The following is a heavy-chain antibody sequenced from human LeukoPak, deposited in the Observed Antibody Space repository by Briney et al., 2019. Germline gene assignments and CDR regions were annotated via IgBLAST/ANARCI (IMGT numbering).Heavy chain of an antibody. V-gene: IGHV3-23*01. Sequence: GGSLRLSCAASGFTFSSYAMSWVRQAPGKGLEWVSAISGSGGSTYYADSVKGRFTISRDNSKNTLYLQMNSLRAEDTAVYYCAKDLTGSGSSPMTFGYWGQGTLVTVSS. CDR1: GFTFSSYA. CDR2: ISGSGGST. D-gene: IGHD1-26*01. J-gene: IGHJ4*02. CDR3: AKDLTGSGSSPMTFGY.